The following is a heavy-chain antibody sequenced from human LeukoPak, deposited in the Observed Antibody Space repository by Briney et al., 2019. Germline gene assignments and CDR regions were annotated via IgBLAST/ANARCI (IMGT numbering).Heavy chain of an antibody. V-gene: IGHV3-53*01. CDR3: ARDRTGRQPFDC. CDR2: IYSGGST. D-gene: IGHD2-2*01. CDR1: GFTVSSNY. J-gene: IGHJ4*02. Sequence: PGGSLRLSCAASGFTVSSNYMSWVRQAPGKGLEWVSVIYSGGSTYYADSVKGRFTISRDNSKNTLYLQMNSLRAEDTAVYYCARDRTGRQPFDCWGQGTLVTVSS.